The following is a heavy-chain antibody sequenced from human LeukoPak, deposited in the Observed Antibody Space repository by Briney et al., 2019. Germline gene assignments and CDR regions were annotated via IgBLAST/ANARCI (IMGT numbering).Heavy chain of an antibody. CDR2: INPNNGGT. D-gene: IGHD5-24*01. Sequence: ASVKVSRKASGYTFTGYYMYWVRQAPGQGLEWMGWINPNNGGTDYAQKFQGRVTMTRDTSISTAYMELSRLRSDDTAVYYCAGGRWLQLPDYWGQGTLVTVSS. V-gene: IGHV1-2*02. J-gene: IGHJ4*02. CDR1: GYTFTGYY. CDR3: AGGRWLQLPDY.